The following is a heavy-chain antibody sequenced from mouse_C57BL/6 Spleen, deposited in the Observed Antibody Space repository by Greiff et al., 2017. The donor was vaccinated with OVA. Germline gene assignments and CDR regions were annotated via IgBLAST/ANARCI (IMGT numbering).Heavy chain of an antibody. CDR3: ARSAYGSRSGF. J-gene: IGHJ3*01. D-gene: IGHD2-10*02. CDR1: GYTFTGYW. Sequence: VQLQQSGAELMKPGASVKLSCKATGYTFTGYWIEWVKQRPGHGLEWIGEILPGSGSTNYTEKFKGKATFTADTSSNTAYMQLSSLTTEDSAIYYCARSAYGSRSGFWGQGTLVTVSA. CDR2: ILPGSGST. V-gene: IGHV1-9*01.